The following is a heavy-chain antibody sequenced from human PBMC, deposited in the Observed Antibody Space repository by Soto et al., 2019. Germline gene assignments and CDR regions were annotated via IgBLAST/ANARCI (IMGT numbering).Heavy chain of an antibody. Sequence: QLQLQESGPGLVKPSETLSLTCTVSGGSISSSSYYWGWIRQPPGKGLEWIGSIYYSGSTYYNPSLKSRVTISVDTSKNPFSLKLSSVTAADTAVYYCARHAYLDECGGDCYNAFDIWGQGTMVTVSS. CDR1: GGSISSSSYY. J-gene: IGHJ3*02. CDR2: IYYSGST. V-gene: IGHV4-39*01. D-gene: IGHD2-21*02. CDR3: ARHAYLDECGGDCYNAFDI.